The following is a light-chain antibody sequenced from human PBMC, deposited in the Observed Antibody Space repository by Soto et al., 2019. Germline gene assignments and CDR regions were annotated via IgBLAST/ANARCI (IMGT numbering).Light chain of an antibody. Sequence: EIVMTQSPATLSVSPGERATLSCRASQSVSSNLAWYQQKPGQAPRLLLYGASTRATGITARFSGSGSGTEFTLTSSSLQSADFAVYYCQQYNNWPGRTFGPETNVDIK. J-gene: IGKJ3*01. CDR3: QQYNNWPGRT. CDR1: QSVSSN. CDR2: GAS. V-gene: IGKV3-15*01.